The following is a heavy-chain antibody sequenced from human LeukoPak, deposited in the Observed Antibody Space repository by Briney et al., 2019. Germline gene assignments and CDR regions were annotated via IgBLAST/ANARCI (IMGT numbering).Heavy chain of an antibody. CDR1: GGSFSGYY. J-gene: IGHJ4*02. D-gene: IGHD4-23*01. CDR3: ARWDYGGAHSDY. V-gene: IGHV4-34*01. Sequence: SETLSLTCAVYGGSFSGYYWSWIRQPPGKGLEWIGSIYYSGSTYYNPSLKSRVTISVDTSKNQFSLKLSSVTAADTAVYYCARWDYGGAHSDYWGQGTLVTVSS. CDR2: IYYSGST.